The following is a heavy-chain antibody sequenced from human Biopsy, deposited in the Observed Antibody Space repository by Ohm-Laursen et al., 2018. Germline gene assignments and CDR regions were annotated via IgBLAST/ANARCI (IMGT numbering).Heavy chain of an antibody. J-gene: IGHJ2*01. CDR2: VYYTGST. CDR1: GDSISSYY. Sequence: SDTLSLTCIVSGDSISSYYWSWIRQPPGKGLQWIGYVYYTGSTDYNPSLQSRVTISVDTSKNHFSLRLRSVTPADTAIYYCARDRGYYSDRTVPGYFDLWGRDTLVTVSS. D-gene: IGHD3-22*01. V-gene: IGHV4-59*01. CDR3: ARDRGYYSDRTVPGYFDL.